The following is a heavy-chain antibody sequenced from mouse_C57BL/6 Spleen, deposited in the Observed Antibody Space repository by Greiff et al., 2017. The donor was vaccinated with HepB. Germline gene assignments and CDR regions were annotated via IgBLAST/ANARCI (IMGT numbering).Heavy chain of an antibody. J-gene: IGHJ2*01. Sequence: QVQLQQPGPELVKPGASVKISCKASGYAFSSSWMNWVKQRPGKGLEWIGRIYPGDGDTNYNGKFKGKATLTADKSSSTAYMQLSSLTSEDSAVYFCAREKDYDYDGYFDYWGQGTTLTVSS. CDR3: AREKDYDYDGYFDY. V-gene: IGHV1-82*01. D-gene: IGHD2-4*01. CDR1: GYAFSSSW. CDR2: IYPGDGDT.